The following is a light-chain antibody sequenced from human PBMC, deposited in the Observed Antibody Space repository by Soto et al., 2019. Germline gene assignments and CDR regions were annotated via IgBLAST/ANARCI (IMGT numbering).Light chain of an antibody. Sequence: DILLTQSPATLSSFPGDRVTLSCRASQAVNTRLACYQHKPGQAPRLLIYLTSNRAAGIPARFSGSGSETDFTLTISDVEHEDFAVYYCHQRQSWPRTFGQGTKVDIK. CDR1: QAVNTR. J-gene: IGKJ1*01. CDR2: LTS. CDR3: HQRQSWPRT. V-gene: IGKV3-11*01.